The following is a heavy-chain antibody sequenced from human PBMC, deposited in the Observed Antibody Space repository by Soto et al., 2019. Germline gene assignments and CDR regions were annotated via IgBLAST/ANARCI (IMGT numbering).Heavy chain of an antibody. CDR1: GFTFSSYA. CDR2: ISGSGGST. J-gene: IGHJ3*02. V-gene: IGHV3-23*01. D-gene: IGHD2-15*01. CDR3: AKDPSLIVVVVAATSGAFDI. Sequence: GGSLRLSCAASGFTFSSYAMSWVRQAPGKGLEWVSAISGSGGSTYYADSVKGRFTISRDNSKNTLYLQMNSLRAEDTAVYYCAKDPSLIVVVVAATSGAFDIWGQGTMVTVSS.